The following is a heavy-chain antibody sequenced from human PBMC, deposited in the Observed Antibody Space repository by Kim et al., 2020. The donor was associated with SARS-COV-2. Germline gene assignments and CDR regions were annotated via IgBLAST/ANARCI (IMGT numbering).Heavy chain of an antibody. D-gene: IGHD3-10*01. CDR2: ISSSSSTI. CDR1: GFTFSSYS. Sequence: GGSLRLSCAASGFTFSSYSMNWVRQAPGKGLEWVSYISSSSSTIYYADSVKGRFTISRDNAKNSLYLQMNSLRDEDTAVYYCARDPSIRRGPYYFDYWGQGTLVTVSS. J-gene: IGHJ4*02. CDR3: ARDPSIRRGPYYFDY. V-gene: IGHV3-48*02.